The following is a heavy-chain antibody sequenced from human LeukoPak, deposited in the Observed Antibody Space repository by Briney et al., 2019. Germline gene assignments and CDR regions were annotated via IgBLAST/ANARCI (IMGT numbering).Heavy chain of an antibody. Sequence: SETLSLTCAVYGGSFSGYYWSWVRQPPGKGLEWIGEINHSGSTNYNPSLKSRVTISVDTSKNQFSLKLSSVTAADTAVYYCARGRDYGHTNYFDYWGQGTLVTVSS. CDR2: INHSGST. J-gene: IGHJ4*02. CDR1: GGSFSGYY. D-gene: IGHD4/OR15-4a*01. CDR3: ARGRDYGHTNYFDY. V-gene: IGHV4-34*01.